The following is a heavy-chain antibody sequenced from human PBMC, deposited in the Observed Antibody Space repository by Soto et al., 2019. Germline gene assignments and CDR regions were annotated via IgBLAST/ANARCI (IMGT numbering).Heavy chain of an antibody. CDR1: GYTLSELC. J-gene: IGHJ4*02. D-gene: IGHD3-3*01. CDR2: ISAYNGNT. CDR3: ARDAQNYDFWSGSFTYDY. Sequence: ASVKVSCKVSGYTLSELCMHWVRQAPGQGLEWMGWISAYNGNTNYAQKLQGRVTMTTDTSTSTAYMELRSLRSDDTAVYYCARDAQNYDFWSGSFTYDYWGQGTLVTVSS. V-gene: IGHV1-18*01.